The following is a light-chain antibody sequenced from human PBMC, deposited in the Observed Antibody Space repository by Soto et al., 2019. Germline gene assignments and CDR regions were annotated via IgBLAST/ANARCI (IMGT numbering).Light chain of an antibody. J-gene: IGLJ1*01. V-gene: IGLV2-14*03. CDR3: SSYTSSRTYV. CDR2: NVY. Sequence: QSALTQPASVSGAPGQWITISCTGTSSDVGAYNFVSWHQQHPGKAPKLIIYNVYDRPSGISYRFSGSKSGNTASLTISGLQGEDEADYYCSSYTSSRTYVFGTGTKLTVL. CDR1: SSDVGAYNF.